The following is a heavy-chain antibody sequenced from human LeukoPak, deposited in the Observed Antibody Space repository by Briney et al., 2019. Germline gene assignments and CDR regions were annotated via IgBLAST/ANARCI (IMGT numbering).Heavy chain of an antibody. V-gene: IGHV3-30*18. D-gene: IGHD2-2*01. CDR3: VKDPRYCSSTHCSGA. J-gene: IGHJ5*02. CDR2: ISYDGVNK. CDR1: GFTFSTYG. Sequence: GRSLRLSCVDSGFTFSTYGMHWVRQAPGKGLEWVAFISYDGVNKQYADSVKGRFTISRDNSKSTLYMQINSLRPEDTAVYYCVKDPRYCSSTHCSGAWGQGTLVTVSS.